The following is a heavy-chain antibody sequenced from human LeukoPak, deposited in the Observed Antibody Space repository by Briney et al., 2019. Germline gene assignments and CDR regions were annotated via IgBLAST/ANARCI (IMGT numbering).Heavy chain of an antibody. Sequence: GASVKVSCKASGYTFTGYYMHWVRQAPGQGLEWMGRINPNSGGTNYAQKFQGRVTMTRDTSISTAYTELSRLRSDDTAVYYCARVYCSGGSCTTNYWGQGTLVTVSS. CDR2: INPNSGGT. V-gene: IGHV1-2*06. D-gene: IGHD2-15*01. J-gene: IGHJ4*02. CDR1: GYTFTGYY. CDR3: ARVYCSGGSCTTNY.